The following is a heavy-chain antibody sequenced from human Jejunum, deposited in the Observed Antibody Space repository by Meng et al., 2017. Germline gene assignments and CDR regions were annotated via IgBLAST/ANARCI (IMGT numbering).Heavy chain of an antibody. D-gene: IGHD6-13*01. J-gene: IGHJ4*02. CDR2: ISGSGGNT. V-gene: IGHV3-23*01. CDR1: GFTFSSYA. Sequence: EVQLLESGGGSVQPGGSLRLSCAAYGFTFSSYAMVWVRQAPDKGLEWVSAISGSGGNTYYADSVKGRLTISRDNSKNTLYLQINSLRVEDTAIYYCGRVASGDPDYWGQGTLVTVSS. CDR3: GRVASGDPDY.